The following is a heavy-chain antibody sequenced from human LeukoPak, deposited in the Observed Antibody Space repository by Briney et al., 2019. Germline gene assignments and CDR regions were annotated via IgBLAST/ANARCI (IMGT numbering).Heavy chain of an antibody. J-gene: IGHJ5*02. CDR2: ISGSGGST. CDR1: GFTFSSYA. Sequence: GGSLRLSCAASGFTFSSYAMHWVRQAPGKGLEWVSAISGSGGSTYYADSVKGRFTISRDNSKNTLYLQMNSLRAEDTAVYYCAKDATMIVVVITPYWFDPXXXGTLVTVSS. V-gene: IGHV3-23*01. D-gene: IGHD3-22*01. CDR3: AKDATMIVVVITPYWFDP.